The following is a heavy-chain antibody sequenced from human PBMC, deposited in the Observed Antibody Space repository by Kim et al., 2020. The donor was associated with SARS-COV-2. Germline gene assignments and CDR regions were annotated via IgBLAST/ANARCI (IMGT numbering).Heavy chain of an antibody. CDR2: IKKDGSET. V-gene: IGHV3-7*05. CDR1: GFNIDDYW. CDR3: AAGIGWQIDY. Sequence: GGSLRLSCVASGFNIDDYWMNWIRQAPGKGLEWVAIIKKDGSETFYVNSLRGRFTISRDNKKNSLYLEMNSLTGDDSAVYYCAAGIGWQIDYWGQGTLVTVSS. D-gene: IGHD6-19*01. J-gene: IGHJ4*02.